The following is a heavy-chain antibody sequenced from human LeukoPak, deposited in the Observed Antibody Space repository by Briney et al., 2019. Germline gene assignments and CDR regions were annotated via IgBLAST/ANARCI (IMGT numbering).Heavy chain of an antibody. D-gene: IGHD6-19*01. CDR3: AKYPGLAVAGNDH. V-gene: IGHV3-23*01. CDR2: ISGSGGST. Sequence: AGGSLRLSCAASGFTFSNYAMSWVRQAPGKGLEWVSAISGSGGSTYYADSVKGRFTISRDNSKNTLYLQMNSLRAEDTAVYYCAKYPGLAVAGNDHWGQGTLVTVSS. CDR1: GFTFSNYA. J-gene: IGHJ4*02.